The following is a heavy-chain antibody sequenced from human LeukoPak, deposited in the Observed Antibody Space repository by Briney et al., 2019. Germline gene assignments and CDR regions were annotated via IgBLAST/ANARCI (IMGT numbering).Heavy chain of an antibody. Sequence: SETLSLTCTVSGGSISSSSYYWGWIRQPPGKGLEWIGSIYYSGSTYYNPSLKSRVTISVDTSKNQFSLKLSSVTAADTAVYYCARDFIRGSYYFDYWGQGTLATVSS. V-gene: IGHV4-39*07. D-gene: IGHD1-26*01. J-gene: IGHJ4*02. CDR3: ARDFIRGSYYFDY. CDR2: IYYSGST. CDR1: GGSISSSSYY.